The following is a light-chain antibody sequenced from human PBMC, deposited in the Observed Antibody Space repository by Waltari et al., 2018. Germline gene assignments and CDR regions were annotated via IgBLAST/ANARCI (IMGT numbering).Light chain of an antibody. CDR2: QDS. CDR1: KLGDKY. J-gene: IGLJ1*01. Sequence: SYELTQPPSVSVSPGQTASITCSGDKLGDKYACWYQQKPGQSPVLVIYQDSKRPSGIPERFSGSKSGNTAALTISGLQAEDEADYYCCSYAGGYLLYVFGTGTKVTVL. CDR3: CSYAGGYLLYV. V-gene: IGLV3-1*01.